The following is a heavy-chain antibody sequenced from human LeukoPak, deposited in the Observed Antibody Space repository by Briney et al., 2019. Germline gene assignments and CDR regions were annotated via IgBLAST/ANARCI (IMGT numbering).Heavy chain of an antibody. V-gene: IGHV3-9*01. Sequence: GGSLRLSCAASGFTFDDYAMHWVRQAPGKGLEWVSGISWNSGSIGYADSVKGRFTISRDNAKNSLYLQMNSLSAEDTALYSCAKNSSRSGYGGGFAYWGQGTLVTVSS. CDR2: ISWNSGSI. CDR3: AKNSSRSGYGGGFAY. J-gene: IGHJ4*02. CDR1: GFTFDDYA. D-gene: IGHD6-13*01.